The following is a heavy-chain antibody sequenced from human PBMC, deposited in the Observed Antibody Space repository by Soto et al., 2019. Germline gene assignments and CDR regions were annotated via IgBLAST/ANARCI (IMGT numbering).Heavy chain of an antibody. D-gene: IGHD6-19*01. CDR1: EFTFMNYC. J-gene: IGHJ4*02. Sequence: EVQLVESGGGLVQPGWSLRLSCTGSEFTFMNYCMHWVRQAPGKGLVGGARINEDGSHTDHAAAVKGRFGISRDNAKNTLFLPTKRLRADDAGLYYCVRCSSGWPGSDYWGQGTLLPVSS. V-gene: IGHV3-74*01. CDR2: INEDGSHT. CDR3: VRCSSGWPGSDY.